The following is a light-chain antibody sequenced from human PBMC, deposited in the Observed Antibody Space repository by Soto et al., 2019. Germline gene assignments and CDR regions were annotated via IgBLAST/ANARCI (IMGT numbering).Light chain of an antibody. CDR3: QQLYSYPLT. Sequence: AIQLTQSPSSLSASVGDRVTITCRASQGISNSLAWYQQNPGKAPKLLIYDVSSLESGVPSRFSGSGSGTEFTLTITSLQPEDFAAYYCQQLYSYPLTFGGGTKVDIK. CDR2: DVS. CDR1: QGISNS. V-gene: IGKV1-13*02. J-gene: IGKJ4*01.